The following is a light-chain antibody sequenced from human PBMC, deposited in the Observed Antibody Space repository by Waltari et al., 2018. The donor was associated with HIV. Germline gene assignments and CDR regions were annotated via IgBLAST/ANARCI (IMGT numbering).Light chain of an antibody. J-gene: IGLJ2*01. CDR1: SGSIASDY. CDR2: GRK. V-gene: IGLV6-57*03. Sequence: FMLTQPHSVSESPGKTVTFPCTRSSGSIASDYVQRYQQRLGSAPTLVIYGRKERAFGVPDRVSGSVDRSSNSASLTIAGLRSEDEADCYCQSSYGTTHIFGGGTKLTVL. CDR3: QSSYGTTHI.